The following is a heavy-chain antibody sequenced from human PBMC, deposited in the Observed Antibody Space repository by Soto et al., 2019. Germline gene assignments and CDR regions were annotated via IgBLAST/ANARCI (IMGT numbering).Heavy chain of an antibody. CDR2: MNPNGGNT. V-gene: IGHV1-8*01. Sequence: QVQLVQSGAEVKKPGASVKVSCKASGYTFTSYDINWVRQATGQGLEWMGWMNPNGGNTGYAQKFQGRVTMTRNTSISTAYMELSSLRSEDTAVYYCASLWFGEPDNDAFDIWGQGTMVTVSS. D-gene: IGHD3-10*01. CDR1: GYTFTSYD. CDR3: ASLWFGEPDNDAFDI. J-gene: IGHJ3*02.